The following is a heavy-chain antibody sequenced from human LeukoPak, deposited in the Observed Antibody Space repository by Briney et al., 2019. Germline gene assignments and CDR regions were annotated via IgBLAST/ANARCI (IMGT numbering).Heavy chain of an antibody. CDR2: MNPNSGNT. Sequence: ASVTVSCKASGYTFTSYDINWVRQAPGQGLEWMGWMNPNSGNTGYAQKFQGRVTMTRNTSISTAYMELSSLRSEDTAVYYCARNVAYDYVWGSYRLKPGVWGQGTLVTVSS. D-gene: IGHD3-16*02. CDR1: GYTFTSYD. J-gene: IGHJ4*02. V-gene: IGHV1-8*01. CDR3: ARNVAYDYVWGSYRLKPGV.